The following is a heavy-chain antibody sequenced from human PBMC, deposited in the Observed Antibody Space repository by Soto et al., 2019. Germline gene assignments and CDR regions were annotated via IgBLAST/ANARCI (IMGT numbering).Heavy chain of an antibody. CDR2: SNTGNGNT. Sequence: QVQLVQSGAEVKKPGASVKVSCKASGYTFTSYAMHWVRQAPGQRLEWMGGSNTGNGNTKYSQKFQGRVTITRDTSASTAYMELSSLRSEDTAVYYCARGYCSSTSCYKNYYYGMDVWGQGTTVTVSS. V-gene: IGHV1-3*04. J-gene: IGHJ6*02. D-gene: IGHD2-2*02. CDR1: GYTFTSYA. CDR3: ARGYCSSTSCYKNYYYGMDV.